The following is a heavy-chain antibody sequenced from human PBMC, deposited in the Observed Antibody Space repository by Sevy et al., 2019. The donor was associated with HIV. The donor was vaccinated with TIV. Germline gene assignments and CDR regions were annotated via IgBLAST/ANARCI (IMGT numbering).Heavy chain of an antibody. V-gene: IGHV3-64*02. CDR1: GFTFSSYV. CDR3: VRRGTAGSYDY. D-gene: IGHD1-26*01. Sequence: GGCLRLSCAASGFTFSSYVMHWARQAPGKGLESVSAISSTGGNTYYIDSVKGRFTISRDNSKNTLYLQMDSLRVEDKAVYYCVRRGTAGSYDYWGQGALVTVSS. CDR2: ISSTGGNT. J-gene: IGHJ4*02.